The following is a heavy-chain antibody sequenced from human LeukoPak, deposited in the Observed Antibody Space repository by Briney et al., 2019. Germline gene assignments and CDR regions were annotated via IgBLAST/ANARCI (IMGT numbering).Heavy chain of an antibody. CDR2: INHSGST. CDR1: GGSFSGYY. V-gene: IGHV4-34*01. CDR3: AISVRGENDY. J-gene: IGHJ4*02. D-gene: IGHD3-10*01. Sequence: PSETLSLTCAVYGGSFSGYYWSWIRQPPGKGLEWIGEINHSGSTNYNPSLKSRVTISVDTSKNQFSLKLSSVTAADTAVYYCAISVRGENDYCGQGTLVTVSS.